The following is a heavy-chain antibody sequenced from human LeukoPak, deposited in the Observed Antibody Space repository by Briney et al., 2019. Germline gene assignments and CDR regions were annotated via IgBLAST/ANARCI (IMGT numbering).Heavy chain of an antibody. CDR2: INTDGSNT. Sequence: PGGSLRLSCAASGFTFSRNWMHWVRQVPGKGLVWVSRINTDGSNTGYADSVKGRFTISRDNAKNTLYLHMNSLRVEDTAVYYCATDRYSAADYWVKRVLLTVSS. D-gene: IGHD2-2*01. J-gene: IGHJ4*02. CDR1: GFTFSRNW. CDR3: ATDRYSAADY. V-gene: IGHV3-74*01.